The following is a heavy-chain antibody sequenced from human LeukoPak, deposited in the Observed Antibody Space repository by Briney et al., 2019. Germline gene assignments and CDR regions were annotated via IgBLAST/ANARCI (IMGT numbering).Heavy chain of an antibody. J-gene: IGHJ1*01. D-gene: IGHD4-23*01. CDR2: IYYSGST. CDR1: GGSIGTYY. V-gene: IGHV4-59*01. Sequence: SETLSLTCTVSGGSIGTYYWSWIRQPPGKGLEWIGYIYYSGSTNYNPSLKSRVTISVDTSKNQFSLKLSSVTAADTAVYYCASGYSQFEYFQHWGQGTLVTVSS. CDR3: ASGYSQFEYFQH.